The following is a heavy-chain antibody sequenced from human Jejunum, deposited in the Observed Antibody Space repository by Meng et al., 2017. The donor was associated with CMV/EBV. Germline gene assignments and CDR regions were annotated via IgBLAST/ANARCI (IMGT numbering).Heavy chain of an antibody. V-gene: IGHV1-3*01. CDR1: GYTFTSYA. D-gene: IGHD2-2*01. Sequence: VQLVQSGAKVKKPGASVKVSCKASGYTFTSYARHWVRQAPGQRLEWMGWINGGNGKTKYSQKFQGRVTITRDTSASTAYMELSSLRSEDTAVYYCARDVVVPAALTVRIDYWGQGTLVTVSS. J-gene: IGHJ4*02. CDR3: ARDVVVPAALTVRIDY. CDR2: INGGNGKT.